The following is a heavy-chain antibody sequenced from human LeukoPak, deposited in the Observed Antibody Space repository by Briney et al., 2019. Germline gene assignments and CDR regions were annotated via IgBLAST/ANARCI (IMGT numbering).Heavy chain of an antibody. Sequence: GASVKVSCKASGGTFSGYAISWVRQAPGQGLEWMGGIIPIFGTANYAQKFQGRVTITADEFMSTVYMELSSLRSEDTAVYYCARHSGYHSTMYLDYWGQGTLVTVSS. CDR3: ARHSGYHSTMYLDY. CDR1: GGTFSGYA. V-gene: IGHV1-69*13. D-gene: IGHD3-22*01. J-gene: IGHJ4*02. CDR2: IIPIFGTA.